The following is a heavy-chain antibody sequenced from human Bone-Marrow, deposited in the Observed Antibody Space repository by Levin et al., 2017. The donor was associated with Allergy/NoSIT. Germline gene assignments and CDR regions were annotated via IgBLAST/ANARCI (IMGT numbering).Heavy chain of an antibody. Sequence: HPGGSLRLSCAASGFTFSSYWMHWVRQAPGKGLVWVARINADGSSGNHADSVKGRCTISRDNAKNTLYLQMNSLRVEDTAVYYCVRAVGAPVWGQGTLVTVSS. CDR1: GFTFSSYW. CDR2: INADGSSG. CDR3: VRAVGAPV. D-gene: IGHD1-26*01. V-gene: IGHV3-74*01. J-gene: IGHJ4*02.